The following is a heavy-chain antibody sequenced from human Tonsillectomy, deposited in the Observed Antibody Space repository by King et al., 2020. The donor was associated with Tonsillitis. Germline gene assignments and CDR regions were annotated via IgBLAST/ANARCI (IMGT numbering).Heavy chain of an antibody. CDR2: INPNSGGT. CDR3: ARGGPKISLYWYFDL. D-gene: IGHD5-12*01. Sequence: QLVQSGAEVKKPGASVRVSCKASGYTFTAYYMHWVRQAPGQGLEWMGWINPNSGGTNYAQKFQGWVTMTRDTSISTAYMELSRLRSDDTAMYYCARGGPKISLYWYFDLWGRGTLVTVSS. J-gene: IGHJ2*01. CDR1: GYTFTAYY. V-gene: IGHV1-2*04.